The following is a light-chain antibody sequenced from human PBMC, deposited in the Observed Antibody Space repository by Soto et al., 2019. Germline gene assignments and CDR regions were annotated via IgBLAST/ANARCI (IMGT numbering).Light chain of an antibody. CDR3: QQYNSYPHT. CDR1: QSINSW. CDR2: KAS. J-gene: IGKJ2*01. Sequence: DIQLTQSPSTLSASVGDRVTITCRASQSINSWLAWYQQRPGKAPKLLIYKASSLQSGVPSRFSGSGYGTEFTLTISRLQPDDFATYYCQQYNSYPHTFGQGTKLEIK. V-gene: IGKV1-5*03.